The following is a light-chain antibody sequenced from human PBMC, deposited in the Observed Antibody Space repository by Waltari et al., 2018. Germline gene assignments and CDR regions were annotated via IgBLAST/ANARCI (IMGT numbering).Light chain of an antibody. J-gene: IGLJ2*01. Sequence: QSALTQPASVSGSLGQSISISCRGTYSNVGSYALVHWYHQRPGEAPKLIIYEVLNRPSGISNRFSGSKSGNAASLTISALQPEDEGTYYCCSYASSSPRLIFGGGTELSVL. CDR3: CSYASSSPRLI. V-gene: IGLV2-23*02. CDR1: YSNVGSYAL. CDR2: EVL.